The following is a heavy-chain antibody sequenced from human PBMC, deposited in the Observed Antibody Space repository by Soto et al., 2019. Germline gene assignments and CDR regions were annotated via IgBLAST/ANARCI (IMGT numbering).Heavy chain of an antibody. J-gene: IGHJ4*02. D-gene: IGHD2-8*02. CDR2: FSLSGTT. Sequence: SETLSLTCTVSGASLTGSSYWSWIRQPAGKGLEWIGRFSLSGTTNYNPSLRSRVTMSADVSKNQFSLRLTSVTAADTALYYCARGMTPPGAPAWYYFDSWGQGPLVTVS. CDR3: ARGMTPPGAPAWYYFDS. CDR1: GASLTGSSY. V-gene: IGHV4-4*07.